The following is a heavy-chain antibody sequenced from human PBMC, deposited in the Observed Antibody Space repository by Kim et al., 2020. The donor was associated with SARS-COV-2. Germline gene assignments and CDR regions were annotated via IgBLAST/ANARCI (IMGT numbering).Heavy chain of an antibody. CDR2: ISYDGSNK. CDR1: GFTFSSYG. V-gene: IGHV3-30*18. D-gene: IGHD6-13*01. CDR3: AKDGRYSSSWGPVDY. Sequence: GGSLRLSCAASGFTFSSYGMHWVRQAPGKGLEWVAVISYDGSNKYYADSVKGRFTISRDNSKNTLYLQMNSLRAEDTAVYYCAKDGRYSSSWGPVDYWGQGTLVTVSS. J-gene: IGHJ4*02.